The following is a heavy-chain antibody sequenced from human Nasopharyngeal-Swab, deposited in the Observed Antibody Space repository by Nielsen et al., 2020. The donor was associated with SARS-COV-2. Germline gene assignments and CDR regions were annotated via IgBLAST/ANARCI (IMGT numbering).Heavy chain of an antibody. Sequence: SETLSLTCTVSGGSISSYYWSWIRQPPGKGLEWIGEINHSGSTNYNPSLKSRVTISVDTSKNQFSLKLSSVTAADTAVYYCASRRYFWSGRYFDYWGQGTLVTVSS. CDR1: GGSISSYY. V-gene: IGHV4-34*01. D-gene: IGHD3-3*01. CDR2: INHSGST. J-gene: IGHJ4*02. CDR3: ASRRYFWSGRYFDY.